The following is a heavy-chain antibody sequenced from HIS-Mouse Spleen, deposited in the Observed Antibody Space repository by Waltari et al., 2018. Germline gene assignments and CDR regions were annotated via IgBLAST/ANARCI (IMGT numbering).Heavy chain of an antibody. CDR1: GRSFSGYY. Sequence: QVQLQQWGAGLLKPSETLSLTCAVYGRSFSGYYWSWIRQPPGKGLEWIGEINHSGSTNYNPSLKSRVTISVDTSKNQFSLKLSSVTAADTAVYYCARGRTGSKAFDIWGQGTMVTVSS. V-gene: IGHV4-34*01. J-gene: IGHJ3*02. CDR3: ARGRTGSKAFDI. D-gene: IGHD3-10*01. CDR2: INHSGST.